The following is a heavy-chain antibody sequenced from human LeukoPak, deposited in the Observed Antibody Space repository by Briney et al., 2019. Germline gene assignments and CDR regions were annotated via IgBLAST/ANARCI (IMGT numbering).Heavy chain of an antibody. CDR3: ARAFGFGSRLGFDP. V-gene: IGHV3-7*05. Sequence: GGSLRLSCAASGFTFSNYWMSWVRQAPGKGLEWVANIKQDGSEKYYVDSVKGRFTISRDNAKNSLYLQMNSLRAEDTAVYYCARAFGFGSRLGFDPWGQGTLVTVSS. D-gene: IGHD3-16*01. CDR2: IKQDGSEK. J-gene: IGHJ5*02. CDR1: GFTFSNYW.